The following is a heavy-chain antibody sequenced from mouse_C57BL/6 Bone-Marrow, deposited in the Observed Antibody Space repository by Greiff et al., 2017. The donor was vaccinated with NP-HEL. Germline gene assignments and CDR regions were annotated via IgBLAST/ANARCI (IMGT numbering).Heavy chain of an antibody. CDR2: ISSGGSYT. V-gene: IGHV5-6*02. CDR3: ARVDGYYPFDY. CDR1: GFTFSSYG. Sequence: DVMLVESGGDLVKPGGSLKLSCAASGFTFSSYGMSWVRQTPDKRLEWVTTISSGGSYTYYPDSVKGRFTISRDNAKNTLYLQMSSLKSEDTAMYYCARVDGYYPFDYWGQGTTLTVSS. D-gene: IGHD2-3*01. J-gene: IGHJ2*01.